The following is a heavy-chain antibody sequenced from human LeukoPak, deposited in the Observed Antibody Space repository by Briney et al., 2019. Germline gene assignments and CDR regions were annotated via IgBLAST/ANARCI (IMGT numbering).Heavy chain of an antibody. J-gene: IGHJ4*02. Sequence: GGSLRLSCAASGYTFSSYGMYWVRQAPGKGLEWVAVIWHDGSSEFYGDSVKGRFSISRDDSKNKVYLQMNSLRGEDTALYFCARDGRGGWSGYLDYWGQGTLVIVSS. CDR3: ARDGRGGWSGYLDY. D-gene: IGHD6-19*01. V-gene: IGHV3-33*07. CDR1: GYTFSSYG. CDR2: IWHDGSSE.